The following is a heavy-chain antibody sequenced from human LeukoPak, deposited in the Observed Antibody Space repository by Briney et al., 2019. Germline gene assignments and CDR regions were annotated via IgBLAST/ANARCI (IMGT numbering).Heavy chain of an antibody. CDR3: AKAGILEGGYYYYYMRV. D-gene: IGHD3-3*01. CDR2: IWYDESNK. CDR1: RLTLISYG. Sequence: GGYRRLHCVSPRLTLISYGLHGIRQAPGNGLDGVAVIWYDESNKYYAVSVKGRLTISRDNSKNTLYMQMNSLSTEDRGVYSCAKAGILEGGYYYYYMRVWGKGTTVTVSS. J-gene: IGHJ6*03. V-gene: IGHV3-33*06.